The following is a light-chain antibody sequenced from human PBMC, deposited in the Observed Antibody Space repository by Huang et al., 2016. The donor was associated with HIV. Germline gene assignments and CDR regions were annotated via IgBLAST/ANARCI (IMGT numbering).Light chain of an antibody. CDR2: GAS. Sequence: EIVMTQSPDTLSVSPGARATLSCRASESVSINLAWYQQRPGQAPRLLIHGASNRAAGSPARFSGSGSGAEFTLTISILQSEDFALYYCQQYSNWPYTFGQGTKLEIK. CDR3: QQYSNWPYT. V-gene: IGKV3-15*01. J-gene: IGKJ2*01. CDR1: ESVSIN.